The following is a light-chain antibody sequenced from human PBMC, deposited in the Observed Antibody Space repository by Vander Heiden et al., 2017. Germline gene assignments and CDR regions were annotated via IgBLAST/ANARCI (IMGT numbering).Light chain of an antibody. J-gene: IGKJ4*01. V-gene: IGKV3-20*01. Sequence: EIVLTQSPDTLSLSPGKRATLSCRSSQSLSISYLAWYQQKPGQAPRLLVFGASFRATAIPDRFSASGSGTDFTLTISRLEPEDFAVYYCQQSSVSPLTFGGGTKVEFK. CDR2: GAS. CDR1: QSLSISY. CDR3: QQSSVSPLT.